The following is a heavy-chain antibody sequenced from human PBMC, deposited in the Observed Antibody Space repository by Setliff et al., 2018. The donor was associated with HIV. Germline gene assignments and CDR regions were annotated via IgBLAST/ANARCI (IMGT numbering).Heavy chain of an antibody. CDR2: INTRGPRI. J-gene: IGHJ4*02. CDR3: ARVHMSSGWYVDY. CDR1: GYTFSDYH. Sequence: ASVKVSCKASGYTFSDYHLHWVRQAPGQGLEWMGVINTRGPRITYAQKFQGRVTMTSDPSTSTVYMQLSSLKLDDTAFYYCARVHMSSGWYVDYWGQGTLVTVSS. D-gene: IGHD6-19*01. V-gene: IGHV1-46*01.